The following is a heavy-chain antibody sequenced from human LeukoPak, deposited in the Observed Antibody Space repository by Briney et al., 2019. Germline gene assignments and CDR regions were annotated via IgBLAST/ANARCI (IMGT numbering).Heavy chain of an antibody. CDR2: ISYSGTT. J-gene: IGHJ5*02. CDR1: GGSISSSY. V-gene: IGHV4-59*08. D-gene: IGHD3-10*01. CDR3: ARREVEMRASASGNWLGP. Sequence: PSETLSLTCTVSGGSISSSYWNWVRRPPGKGLEWIGRISYSGTTNYNPSLKSRVTISSDTCKNQFSLKLTSVTAADTAVYYYARREVEMRASASGNWLGPWGQGTLVTVSS.